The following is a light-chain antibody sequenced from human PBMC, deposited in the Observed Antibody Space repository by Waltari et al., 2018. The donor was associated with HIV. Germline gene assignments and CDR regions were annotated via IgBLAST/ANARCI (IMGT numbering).Light chain of an antibody. V-gene: IGKV2D-29*01. CDR1: QSLQHSNGKTY. CDR2: EVS. CDR3: LQSLQLPLT. J-gene: IGKJ4*01. Sequence: PASISCKSNQSLQHSNGKTYFYWYLQKSGQPPQLLIYEVSNRFSGVPYRFSGSGSGTDFTLKISRVEAEDVGVYYCLQSLQLPLTFGGGTKVEIK.